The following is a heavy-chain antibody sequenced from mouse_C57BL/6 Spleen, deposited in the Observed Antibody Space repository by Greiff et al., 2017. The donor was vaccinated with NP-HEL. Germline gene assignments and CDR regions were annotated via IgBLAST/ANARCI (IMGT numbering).Heavy chain of an antibody. J-gene: IGHJ4*01. D-gene: IGHD1-1*01. CDR1: GFTFSDYG. CDR3: ARQEDYYGLYAMDY. Sequence: EVKLMESGGGLVQPGGSLKLSCAASGFTFSDYGMAWVRQAPRKGPEGVAFISNLAYSIYYADTVTGRFTIARENAKNTLYLEMSSLRSEDTAMYYCARQEDYYGLYAMDYWGQGTSVTVSS. V-gene: IGHV5-15*01. CDR2: ISNLAYSI.